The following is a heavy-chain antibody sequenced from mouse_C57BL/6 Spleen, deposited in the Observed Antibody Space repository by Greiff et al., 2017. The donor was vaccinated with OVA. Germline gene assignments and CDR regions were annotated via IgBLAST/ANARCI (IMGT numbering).Heavy chain of an antibody. J-gene: IGHJ4*01. Sequence: QVQLQQPGAELVKPGASVKMSCKASGYTFTSYWITWVKQRPGQGLEWIGDIYPGSGSTNYNEKFKSKATLTVDTSSSTAYMQLSSLTSEDSAVYYCASITTVVAPTYAMDYWGQGTSVTVSS. CDR1: GYTFTSYW. CDR3: ASITTVVAPTYAMDY. CDR2: IYPGSGST. D-gene: IGHD1-1*01. V-gene: IGHV1-55*01.